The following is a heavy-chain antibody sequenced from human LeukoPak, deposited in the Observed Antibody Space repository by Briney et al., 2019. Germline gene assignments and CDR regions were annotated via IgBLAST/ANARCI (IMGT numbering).Heavy chain of an antibody. J-gene: IGHJ4*02. CDR3: ARDLAQYYYDSSGYFGY. CDR1: GGTFSSYA. CDR2: IIPIFGTA. Sequence: ASVKVSCKASGGTFSSYAISWVRQAPGQGLEWMGGIIPIFGTANYAQKFQGRVTITADESTSTAYMELSSLRSEDTAVHYCARDLAQYYYDSSGYFGYWGQGTLVTVSS. D-gene: IGHD3-22*01. V-gene: IGHV1-69*01.